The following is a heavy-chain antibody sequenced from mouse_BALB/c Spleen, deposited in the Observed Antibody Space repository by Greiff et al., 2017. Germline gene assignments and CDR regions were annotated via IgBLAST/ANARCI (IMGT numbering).Heavy chain of an antibody. Sequence: EVQVVESGGGLVKPGGSLKLSCAASGFAFSSYDMSWVRQTPEKRLEWVAYISSGGGSTYYPDTVKGRFTISRDNAKNTLYLQMSSLKSEDTAMYYCARRTMITFYAMDYWGQGTSVTVSS. CDR3: ARRTMITFYAMDY. J-gene: IGHJ4*01. CDR1: GFAFSSYD. D-gene: IGHD2-4*01. CDR2: ISSGGGST. V-gene: IGHV5-12-1*01.